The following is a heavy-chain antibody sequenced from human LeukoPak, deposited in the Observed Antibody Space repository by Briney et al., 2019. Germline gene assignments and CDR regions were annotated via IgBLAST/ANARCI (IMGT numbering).Heavy chain of an antibody. V-gene: IGHV4-39*01. D-gene: IGHD1-1*01. CDR1: GDSISSSSPY. J-gene: IGHJ4*02. CDR3: ARQGPTETFDY. CDR2: FYYTGST. Sequence: SETLSLTCIVSGDSISSSSPYWGWIRQPPGTGLEWIGNFYYTGSTYYNPSLKSRVTISADTSKNQFSMRLRSVTVADTAVYYCARQGPTETFDYWGQGALVTVSS.